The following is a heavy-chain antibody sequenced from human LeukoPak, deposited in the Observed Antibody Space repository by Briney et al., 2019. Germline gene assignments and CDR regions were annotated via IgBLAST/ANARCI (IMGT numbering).Heavy chain of an antibody. V-gene: IGHV1-69*05. CDR3: ARGERELRGYYFDY. CDR1: GGTFSSYA. J-gene: IGHJ4*02. CDR2: IIPIFGTA. D-gene: IGHD1-26*01. Sequence: GASVKVSCKASGGTFSSYAISWVRQAPGQGLEWMGGIIPIFGTANYAQKFQGRVTITTDESTSTAYMELSSLRSEDTAVYYCARGERELRGYYFDYWGQGTLVTVSS.